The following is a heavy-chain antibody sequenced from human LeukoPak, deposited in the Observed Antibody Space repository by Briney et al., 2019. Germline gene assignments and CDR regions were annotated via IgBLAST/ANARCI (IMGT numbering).Heavy chain of an antibody. V-gene: IGHV1-18*01. CDR2: ISAYNGNT. J-gene: IGHJ4*02. CDR3: ARDLVMVASEDY. D-gene: IGHD5-12*01. Sequence: ASVKVSCKASGYTFTSYAMHWVRQAPGQRLEWMGWISAYNGNTNYAQKLQGRVTMTTDTSTSTAYMELRSLRSDDTAVYYCARDLVMVASEDYWGQGTLVTVSS. CDR1: GYTFTSYA.